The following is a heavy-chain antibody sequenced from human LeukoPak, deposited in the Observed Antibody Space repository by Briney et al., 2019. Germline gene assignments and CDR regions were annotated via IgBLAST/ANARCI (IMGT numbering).Heavy chain of an antibody. Sequence: PGGSLRLSCAASRFTFSSYWMQWVRQAQGKGLVWVSRVNSDGSSTSYADSVKGRFTISRDNAKNTLYLQMDSLRAEDTALYYCARSNPLAARYYMDVWGKGTTATVSS. CDR2: VNSDGSST. CDR3: ARSNPLAARYYMDV. J-gene: IGHJ6*03. V-gene: IGHV3-74*01. D-gene: IGHD6-6*01. CDR1: RFTFSSYW.